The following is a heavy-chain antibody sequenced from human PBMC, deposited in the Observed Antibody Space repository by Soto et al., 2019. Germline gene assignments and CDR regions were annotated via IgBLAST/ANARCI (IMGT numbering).Heavy chain of an antibody. V-gene: IGHV3-23*01. CDR2: ISGSGGTT. D-gene: IGHD6-25*01. Sequence: EVQLLESGGGLVQPGRSLRLYCAASGFTFSTYARSWVRQAPGQVLDWVSAISGSGGTTYYADSVKGRFSISRDNSKNTLFLQMTSLRAEDAAVYYCAKFFVETGSNSGWPWSFHYWGQGTLVTVSS. J-gene: IGHJ4*02. CDR1: GFTFSTYA. CDR3: AKFFVETGSNSGWPWSFHY.